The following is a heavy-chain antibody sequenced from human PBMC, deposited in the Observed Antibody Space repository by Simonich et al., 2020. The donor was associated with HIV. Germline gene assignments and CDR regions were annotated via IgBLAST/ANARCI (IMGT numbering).Heavy chain of an antibody. V-gene: IGHV4-34*01. J-gene: IGHJ4*02. CDR3: ARGRSPPRTGVLDS. Sequence: QVQLQQWGAGLLKPSETLSLTCAVYGGSFNGYYWSWIRQSPERGLQWIGEINHSGITNYKPSLMGRVTISVDTSKNQFSLKMRSLIAADTAVYYCARGRSPPRTGVLDSWGQGTQVIVSS. CDR1: GGSFNGYY. D-gene: IGHD7-27*01. CDR2: INHSGIT.